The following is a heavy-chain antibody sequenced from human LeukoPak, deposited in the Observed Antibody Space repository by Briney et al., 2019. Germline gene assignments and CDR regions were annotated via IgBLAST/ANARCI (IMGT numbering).Heavy chain of an antibody. CDR3: TRVGYIDEGIDY. V-gene: IGHV3-7*04. CDR2: IKQDGSEK. J-gene: IGHJ4*02. D-gene: IGHD5-24*01. CDR1: GFPFSSYW. Sequence: GGSLRLSCVASGFPFSSYWMTWVRQAPGKGLEWVANIKQDGSEKSYVDSVKGRFTISRDNAKNSLYLQMNSLRAEDTAIYYCTRVGYIDEGIDYWGQGTLVTVSS.